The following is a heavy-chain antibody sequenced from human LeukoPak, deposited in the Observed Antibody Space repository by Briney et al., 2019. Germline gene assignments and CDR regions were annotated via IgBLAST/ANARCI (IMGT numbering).Heavy chain of an antibody. D-gene: IGHD6-19*01. CDR2: TYFRSRWYN. V-gene: IGHV6-1*01. Sequence: SQTLSLTCAISGDSVSSNNSAWNWIRQSPSRGLEWLGRTYFRSRWYNDFAESMKGRMTIDPDTSKNQFSLQLTSVTPEDTAVYYCARDLGTTGWYTFDYWGQGTLVTVSS. CDR3: ARDLGTTGWYTFDY. J-gene: IGHJ4*02. CDR1: GDSVSSNNSA.